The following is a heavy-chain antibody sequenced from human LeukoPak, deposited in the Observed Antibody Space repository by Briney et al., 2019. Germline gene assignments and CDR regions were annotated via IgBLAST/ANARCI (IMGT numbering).Heavy chain of an antibody. J-gene: IGHJ4*02. Sequence: GGSLRLSCAASGFAFRSYWMHWVRQAPGKGLVWVSRINSDGSSTSYAYSVKGRFTISRDNAKNTLYLQMNSLRAEDTAVYYCARGRGYSYGWIGEKLLDYWGQGILVTVSS. CDR1: GFAFRSYW. CDR3: ARGRGYSYGWIGEKLLDY. CDR2: INSDGSST. D-gene: IGHD5-18*01. V-gene: IGHV3-74*01.